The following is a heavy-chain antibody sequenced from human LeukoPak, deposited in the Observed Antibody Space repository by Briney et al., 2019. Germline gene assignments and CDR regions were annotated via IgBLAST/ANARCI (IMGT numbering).Heavy chain of an antibody. CDR1: GYTFTAYY. CDR2: INCNSGGT. Sequence: RASVTVSCKASGYTFTAYYIHWVRQAPGQGLEWMGWINCNSGGTNYAQKFQGSVTMTRDTSISTAYMELSSLTSDDTAVYYCARAKGSIAGAAIYYSDYWGQGTLVTVSS. CDR3: ARAKGSIAGAAIYYSDY. D-gene: IGHD6-13*01. J-gene: IGHJ4*02. V-gene: IGHV1-2*04.